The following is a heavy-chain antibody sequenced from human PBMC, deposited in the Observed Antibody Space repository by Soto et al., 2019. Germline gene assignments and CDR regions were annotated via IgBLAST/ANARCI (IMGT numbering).Heavy chain of an antibody. J-gene: IGHJ4*02. CDR2: ISSLDNNN. D-gene: IGHD3-9*01. CDR1: GFNFNDYY. V-gene: IGHV3-11*04. Sequence: QEQLVESGGGLVKPGGSLRLSCAASGFNFNDYYMSWIRQAPGKGLEYIAYISSLDNNNNYADSVKGRFTISIDNAKNTLKRTMSRLRSEDRAVDYCVRLVSRRYFESWGRGTLVTVSS. CDR3: VRLVSRRYFES.